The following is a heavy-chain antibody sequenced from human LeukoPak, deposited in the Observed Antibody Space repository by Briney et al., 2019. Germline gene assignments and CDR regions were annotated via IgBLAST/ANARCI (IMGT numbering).Heavy chain of an antibody. CDR1: GYTFTSYA. CDR2: INAGNGNT. CDR3: ARGDWNYRPVDY. V-gene: IGHV1-3*01. D-gene: IGHD1-7*01. J-gene: IGHJ4*02. Sequence: ASVKVSCKASGYTFTSYAMHWVRQAPGQRLEWMGWINAGNGNTKYSQKLQGRVTMTTDTSTSTAYMELRSLRSDDTAVYYCARGDWNYRPVDYWGQGTLVTVSS.